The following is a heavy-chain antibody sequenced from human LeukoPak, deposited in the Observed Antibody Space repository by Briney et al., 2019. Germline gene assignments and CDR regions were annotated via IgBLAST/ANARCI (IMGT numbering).Heavy chain of an antibody. V-gene: IGHV4-39*01. CDR3: AKYQTSTMNDY. D-gene: IGHD2-2*01. CDR1: GASISTSGYY. CDR2: VYYGGGT. J-gene: IGHJ4*02. Sequence: SETLSLTCTVSGASISTSGYYWGWIRQPPGKGLERIGSVYYGGGTFYSPSLNSRVTISVDTSKNQFSLRLSSVTAADTAVYYCAKYQTSTMNDYWGQGTLVTVSS.